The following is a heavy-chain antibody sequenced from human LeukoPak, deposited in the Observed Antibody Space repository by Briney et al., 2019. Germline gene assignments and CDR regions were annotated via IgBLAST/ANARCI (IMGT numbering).Heavy chain of an antibody. Sequence: ASVKVSCKASGYTFTGYYMHWVRQAPGQGLEWMGWINPNSGGTNYAQKFQGRVTMTRDTSISTAYMELSRLRSDDTAVYYCAREAADYGDNIDYWGQGTLVTVSS. CDR3: AREAADYGDNIDY. CDR1: GYTFTGYY. J-gene: IGHJ4*02. V-gene: IGHV1-2*02. D-gene: IGHD4-17*01. CDR2: INPNSGGT.